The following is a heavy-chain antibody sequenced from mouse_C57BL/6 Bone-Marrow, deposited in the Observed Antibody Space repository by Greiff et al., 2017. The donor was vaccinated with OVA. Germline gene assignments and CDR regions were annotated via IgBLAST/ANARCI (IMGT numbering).Heavy chain of an antibody. CDR2: INPNNGGT. Sequence: EVQLQQSGPELVKPGASVKIPCKASGYTFTDYNMDWVKQSHGKSLEWIGDINPNNGGTIYNQKFKGQATLTVDKASSTAYMELRSLTSEDTAVYYCARSDYDLYDFDYWGQGTTLTVSS. D-gene: IGHD2-4*01. J-gene: IGHJ2*01. V-gene: IGHV1-18*01. CDR3: ARSDYDLYDFDY. CDR1: GYTFTDYN.